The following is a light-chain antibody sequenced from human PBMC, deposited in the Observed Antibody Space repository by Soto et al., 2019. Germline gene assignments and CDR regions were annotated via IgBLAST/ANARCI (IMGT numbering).Light chain of an antibody. V-gene: IGKV3-15*01. CDR3: QQYNNWT. CDR1: QSLGGN. Sequence: EIVMTQSPATLAVSPGDTATLSCRASQSLGGNLAWYQQKPGQGPRLLIFRASSRATGVPARFSASGSGTEFTLTISGLQSEDFAVYYCQQYNNWTFGQGTKVDI. CDR2: RAS. J-gene: IGKJ1*01.